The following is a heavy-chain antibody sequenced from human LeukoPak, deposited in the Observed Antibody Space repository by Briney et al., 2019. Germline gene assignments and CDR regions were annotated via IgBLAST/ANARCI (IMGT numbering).Heavy chain of an antibody. V-gene: IGHV3-23*01. J-gene: IGHJ4*02. D-gene: IGHD3-10*01. Sequence: GGSLRLSCAASGFTFSSYGMSWVRQAPGKGLEGVSAISGSGGSTYYADSVKGRFTISRENSKNSLYLQMNSLRAEDTAVYYCARDLYGSGSYWDSWGQGTLVTVSS. CDR2: ISGSGGST. CDR1: GFTFSSYG. CDR3: ARDLYGSGSYWDS.